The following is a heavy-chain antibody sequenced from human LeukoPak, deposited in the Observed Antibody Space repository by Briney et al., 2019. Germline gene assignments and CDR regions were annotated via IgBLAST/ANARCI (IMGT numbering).Heavy chain of an antibody. Sequence: ASVKVSCKASGYTFTSYDINWVRQATGQGLEWMGWMNPNSGNTGYAQKFQGRVTMTRNTSISTAYMELSSLRSEDTAVYYCARARRGHKLIVPAFWFDPWGQGTLATVSS. CDR3: ARARRGHKLIVPAFWFDP. D-gene: IGHD2-2*01. CDR2: MNPNSGNT. V-gene: IGHV1-8*01. CDR1: GYTFTSYD. J-gene: IGHJ5*02.